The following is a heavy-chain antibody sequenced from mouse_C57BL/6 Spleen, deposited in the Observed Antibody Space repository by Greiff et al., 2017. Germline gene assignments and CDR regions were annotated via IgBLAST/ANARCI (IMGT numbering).Heavy chain of an antibody. CDR2: ISSGGDYI. V-gene: IGHV5-9-1*02. Sequence: DVKLQESGEGLVKPGGSLKLSCAASGFTFSSYATSWVRQTPEKRLEWVAYISSGGDYIYYADTVKGRFTISRDNARNTLYLQMSSLKSEDTAMYYCTRELLRGMDYWGQGASVTVSS. J-gene: IGHJ4*01. D-gene: IGHD1-1*01. CDR1: GFTFSSYA. CDR3: TRELLRGMDY.